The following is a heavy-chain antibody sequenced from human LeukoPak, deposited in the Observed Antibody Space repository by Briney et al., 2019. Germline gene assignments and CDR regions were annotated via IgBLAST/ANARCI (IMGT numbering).Heavy chain of an antibody. D-gene: IGHD6-19*01. CDR3: ARGISTSGWLDY. CDR1: GFTVSSNF. V-gene: IGHV3-53*01. J-gene: IGHJ4*02. CDR2: LYSGGST. Sequence: GGSLRLSCAASGFTVSSNFMSWVRQAPGKDLEWVSLLYSGGSTYYTDSVKGRCTISRDNSMNTLYLQMNSLRAEDTAVYYCARGISTSGWLDYWGQGTLVTVSS.